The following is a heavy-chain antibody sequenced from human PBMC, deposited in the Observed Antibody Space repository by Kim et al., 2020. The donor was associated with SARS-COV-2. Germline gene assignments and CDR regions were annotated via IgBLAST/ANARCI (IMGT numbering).Heavy chain of an antibody. J-gene: IGHJ4*02. CDR3: TTPDYSNYEDS. V-gene: IGHV3-15*01. D-gene: IGHD4-4*01. Sequence: DYAAPVKGRFTISRDDSKNTLYLQMSSLKTEDTAVYYCTTPDYSNYEDSWGQGTLVTVSS.